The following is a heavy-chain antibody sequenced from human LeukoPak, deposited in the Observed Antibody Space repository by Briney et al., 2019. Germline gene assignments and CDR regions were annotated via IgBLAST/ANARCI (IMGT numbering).Heavy chain of an antibody. Sequence: ASVKVSCKASGYTFTSYDINWVRQATGQGLEWMGWMNPNSDNTGYAQKFQGRVTMTRNTSISTAYMELSSLRSEDTAVYYCAVVAAAILGEVYYYGMDVWGQGTTVTVSS. CDR2: MNPNSDNT. J-gene: IGHJ6*02. V-gene: IGHV1-8*01. CDR1: GYTFTSYD. CDR3: AVVAAAILGEVYYYGMDV. D-gene: IGHD2-2*02.